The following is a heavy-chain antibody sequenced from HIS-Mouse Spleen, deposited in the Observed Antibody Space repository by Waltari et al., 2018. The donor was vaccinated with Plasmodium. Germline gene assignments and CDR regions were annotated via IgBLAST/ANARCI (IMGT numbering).Heavy chain of an antibody. J-gene: IGHJ4*02. V-gene: IGHV3-23*01. CDR1: GLNLSRYA. CDR2: ISGSGGST. Sequence: EVQLLESGGGLVQPGGSLSLSCAASGLNLSRYALGRVRQAPGKGLEWVSAISGSGGSTYYADSVKGRFTISRDNSKNTLYLQMNSLRAEDTAVYYCAKSSKGTGDLWDYWGQGTLVTVSS. D-gene: IGHD7-27*01. CDR3: AKSSKGTGDLWDY.